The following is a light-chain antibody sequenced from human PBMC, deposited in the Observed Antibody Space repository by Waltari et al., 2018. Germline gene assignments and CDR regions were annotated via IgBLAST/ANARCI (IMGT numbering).Light chain of an antibody. CDR3: ASYPSTSIHVL. Sequence: QSALTQPASVSGSPGQSITISCTGTSSDVGGYNYASWYQQPPGKAPKLLIFDFTQRPSGVSDRFSGSKSGNTASLTISGLQAEDEADYYCASYPSTSIHVLFGGGTKLTVL. V-gene: IGLV2-14*01. J-gene: IGLJ2*01. CDR2: DFT. CDR1: SSDVGGYNY.